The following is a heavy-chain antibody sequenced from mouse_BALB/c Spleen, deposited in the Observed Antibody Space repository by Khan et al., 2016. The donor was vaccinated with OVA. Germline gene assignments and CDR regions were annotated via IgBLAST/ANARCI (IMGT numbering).Heavy chain of an antibody. J-gene: IGHJ3*01. D-gene: IGHD1-2*01. Sequence: QVQLQQSGAELARPGASVKLSCKASGYTFTDYYINWVKQRTGQGLELIGEISPGSGDTYYNERFKGKATLTADKSSSTAYMQLSSLTSEASAVYCCARRNYFGYTFAYWGQGTLVTVSA. V-gene: IGHV1-77*01. CDR1: GYTFTDYY. CDR2: ISPGSGDT. CDR3: ARRNYFGYTFAY.